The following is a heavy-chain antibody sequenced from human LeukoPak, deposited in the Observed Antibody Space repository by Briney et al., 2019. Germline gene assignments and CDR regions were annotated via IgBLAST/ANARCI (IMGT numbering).Heavy chain of an antibody. J-gene: IGHJ3*02. CDR1: GYTFTGYY. Sequence: ASVKVSCKASGYTFTGYYMHWVRQAPGQGLEWMGWINPNSGGTNYAQKFQGRVTMTRDTSISTAYMELSRLRSDDTAVYYCARPWEQWLVPSQSAAFDIWGQGTMVTVSS. V-gene: IGHV1-2*02. CDR2: INPNSGGT. D-gene: IGHD6-19*01. CDR3: ARPWEQWLVPSQSAAFDI.